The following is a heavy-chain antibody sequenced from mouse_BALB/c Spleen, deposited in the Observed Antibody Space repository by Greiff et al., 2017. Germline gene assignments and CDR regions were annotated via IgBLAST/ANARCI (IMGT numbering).Heavy chain of an antibody. J-gene: IGHJ3*01. D-gene: IGHD2-4*01. CDR1: GFTFSSFG. V-gene: IGHV5-17*02. CDR2: ISSGSSTI. Sequence: EVQLQQSGGGLVQPGGSRKLSCAASGFTFSSFGMHWVRQAPEKGLEWVAYISSGSSTIYYADTVKGRFTISRDNPKNTLFLQMTSLRSEDTAMYYCARGAITGAWFAYWGQGTLVTVSA. CDR3: ARGAITGAWFAY.